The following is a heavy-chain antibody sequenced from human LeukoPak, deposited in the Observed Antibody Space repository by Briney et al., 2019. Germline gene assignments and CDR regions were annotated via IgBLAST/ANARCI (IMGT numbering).Heavy chain of an antibody. D-gene: IGHD5-24*01. Sequence: PSQTLSLTCAVSGGSISSGGYSWSWIRQPPGKGLEWIGYIYHSGSTYYNPSLKSRVTISVDRSKNQFSLKLSSVTAADTAVHYCARVRDGYNSYNWFDPWGQGTLVTVSS. CDR3: ARVRDGYNSYNWFDP. CDR1: GGSISSGGYS. J-gene: IGHJ5*02. V-gene: IGHV4-30-2*01. CDR2: IYHSGST.